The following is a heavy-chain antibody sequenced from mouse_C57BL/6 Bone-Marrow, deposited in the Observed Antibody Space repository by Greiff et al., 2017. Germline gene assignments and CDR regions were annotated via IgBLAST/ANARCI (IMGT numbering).Heavy chain of an antibody. CDR3: ARPDLYYGSSYHWYFDV. V-gene: IGHV1-75*01. D-gene: IGHD1-1*01. CDR1: GYTFTDYY. J-gene: IGHJ1*03. Sequence: QVTLKESGPELVKPGASVKISCKASGYTFTDYYINWVKQRPGQGLEWIGWIFPGSGSTYYNEKFKGKATLTVDKSSSTAYMLLSSLTSEHSAVYFFARPDLYYGSSYHWYFDVWGTGTTVTVSS. CDR2: IFPGSGST.